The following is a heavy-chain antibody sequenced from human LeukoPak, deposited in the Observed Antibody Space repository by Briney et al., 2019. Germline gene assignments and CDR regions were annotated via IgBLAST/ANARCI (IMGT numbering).Heavy chain of an antibody. Sequence: AASVKVSCKASGHTFTGYYMHWVRQAPGQGLEWMGWINPNSGGTNYAQKFQGRVTITRDTSISTAYMELSRLRSDDTAVYYCARAGLVVVPAAMRDYYMDVWGKGTTVTVSS. CDR1: GHTFTGYY. CDR2: INPNSGGT. V-gene: IGHV1-2*02. CDR3: ARAGLVVVPAAMRDYYMDV. D-gene: IGHD2-2*01. J-gene: IGHJ6*03.